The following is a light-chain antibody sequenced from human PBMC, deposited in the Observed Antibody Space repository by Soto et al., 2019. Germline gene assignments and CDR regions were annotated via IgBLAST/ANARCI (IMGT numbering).Light chain of an antibody. CDR1: QSVSSSY. Sequence: EIVLPQSPGTLSLSPGESATLSCRARQSVSSSYLAWYQQKPGQAPRLLIYGASSRATGIPDRFSGSGSGTDFTLTISRLEPEDFAVYYCQQYGSSLTWTFGQGTKVDIK. CDR3: QQYGSSLTWT. J-gene: IGKJ1*01. CDR2: GAS. V-gene: IGKV3-20*01.